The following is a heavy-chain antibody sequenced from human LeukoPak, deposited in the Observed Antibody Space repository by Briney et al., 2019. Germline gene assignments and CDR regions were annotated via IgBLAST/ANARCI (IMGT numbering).Heavy chain of an antibody. V-gene: IGHV3-23*01. CDR1: GFTFSSYA. Sequence: GGSLRLSCAASGFTFSSYAMSWVRQAPGKGPEWVSAISGSGGSTYYADSVKGRFTISRDNSKNTLYLQMNSLRAEDTAVYYCAKLPQTYYDFWSGYFYFDYWGQGTLVTVSS. CDR2: ISGSGGST. J-gene: IGHJ4*02. CDR3: AKLPQTYYDFWSGYFYFDY. D-gene: IGHD3-3*01.